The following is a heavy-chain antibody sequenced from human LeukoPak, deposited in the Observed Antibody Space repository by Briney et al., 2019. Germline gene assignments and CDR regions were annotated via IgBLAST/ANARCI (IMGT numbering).Heavy chain of an antibody. J-gene: IGHJ4*02. V-gene: IGHV1-2*02. CDR3: ARGGDFWSGYLFYFDY. CDR2: INPNSGGT. Sequence: ASVKVSCKASGYTFTGHYMHWVRQAPGQGLEWMGWINPNSGGTNYAQKFQGRFTMTRDTSTSTAYMELSRLRSDDTAVYYCARGGDFWSGYLFYFDYWGQGTLVTVSS. D-gene: IGHD3-3*01. CDR1: GYTFTGHY.